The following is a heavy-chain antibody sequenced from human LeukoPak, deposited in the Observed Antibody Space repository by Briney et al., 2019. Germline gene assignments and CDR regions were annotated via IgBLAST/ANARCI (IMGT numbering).Heavy chain of an antibody. CDR1: GDSINNYY. J-gene: IGHJ4*02. Sequence: SETLSLTCTVSGDSINNYYWSWIRQPPGKGLEWIGYIFYSGGTKYNPSLKSRVAISVDTSKNQFSLKLSSVTAADTAVYYCARRQWLAYYFDYWGQGTLVTVSS. V-gene: IGHV4-59*08. D-gene: IGHD6-19*01. CDR3: ARRQWLAYYFDY. CDR2: IFYSGGT.